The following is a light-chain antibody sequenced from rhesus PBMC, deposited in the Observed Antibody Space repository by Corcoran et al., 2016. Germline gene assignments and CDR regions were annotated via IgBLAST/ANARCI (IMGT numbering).Light chain of an antibody. CDR2: EVN. V-gene: IGLV2-32*02. CDR3: SSFAAADTYL. Sequence: QAVLTQPRSVSGPPGQSVTISCIGTSSDIGAYNYVSWYQQLPNTAPKLIIFEVNKRPSGVSGRFSASKSGNTASLTISGLQPEDEADYSCSSFAAADTYLFGVPTRLTVL. CDR1: SSDIGAYNY. J-gene: IGLJ1*01.